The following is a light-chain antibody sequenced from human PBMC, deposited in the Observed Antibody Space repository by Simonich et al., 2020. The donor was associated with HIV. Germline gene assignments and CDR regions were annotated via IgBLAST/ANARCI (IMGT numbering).Light chain of an antibody. J-gene: IGKJ2*01. CDR3: QQYYNTH. CDR2: WAS. Sequence: DIVMTQSPDSLAVSLGERATINCKSSQSVLYSSNNKNYLAWYQQKPGQPPKLLIYWASTRESGVPDRFSGSGSGTDFTLTISSLQAEDVAVYHCQQYYNTHFGQGTKLEIK. V-gene: IGKV4-1*01. CDR1: QSVLYSSNNKNY.